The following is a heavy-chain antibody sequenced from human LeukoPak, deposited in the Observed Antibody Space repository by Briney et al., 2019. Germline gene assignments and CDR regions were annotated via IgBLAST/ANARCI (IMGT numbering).Heavy chain of an antibody. J-gene: IGHJ3*02. Sequence: GASVKVSCKASGYTFTGYYMHWVRQAPGQGLEWMGIINPSGGSTSYAQKFQGRVTMTRDTSTSTVYMELSSLRSEDTAVYYCARDSPLTPIIDQDAFDIWGQGTMVTVSS. V-gene: IGHV1-46*01. CDR3: ARDSPLTPIIDQDAFDI. CDR2: INPSGGST. D-gene: IGHD1-20*01. CDR1: GYTFTGYY.